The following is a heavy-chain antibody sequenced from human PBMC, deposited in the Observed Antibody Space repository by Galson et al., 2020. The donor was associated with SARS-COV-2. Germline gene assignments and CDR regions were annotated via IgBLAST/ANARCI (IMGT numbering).Heavy chain of an antibody. CDR1: GYSFTSYW. V-gene: IGHV5-51*01. D-gene: IGHD6-19*01. CDR3: ARVGMIAVAMDAFDV. CDR2: IYPGDSDT. J-gene: IGHJ3*01. Sequence: GESLKVSCQSFGYSFTSYWIGWVRQMPGTGLEWMGIIYPGDSDTRYSPSFQGQVTISVDKSISTAYLQWSSLKASDTAIYYCARVGMIAVAMDAFDVWGQGTMVSVSS.